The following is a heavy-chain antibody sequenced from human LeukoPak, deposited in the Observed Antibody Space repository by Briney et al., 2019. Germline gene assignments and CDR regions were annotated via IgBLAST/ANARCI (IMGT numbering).Heavy chain of an antibody. V-gene: IGHV1-69*05. CDR3: ASGSYDRGYYYYMDV. CDR2: IIPIFGTA. Sequence: SVKVSCKASGGTFSSYAISWVRQAPGQGLEWMGGIIPIFGTANYAQKFQGRVTITTDESTSTAYMELSSLRSEDTAVYYCASGSYDRGYYYYMDVWGKGTTVTVSS. D-gene: IGHD5-12*01. CDR1: GGTFSSYA. J-gene: IGHJ6*03.